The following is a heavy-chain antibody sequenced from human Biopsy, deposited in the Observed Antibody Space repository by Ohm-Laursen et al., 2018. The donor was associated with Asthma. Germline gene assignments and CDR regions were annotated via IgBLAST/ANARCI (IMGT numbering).Heavy chain of an antibody. Sequence: ASVKVSCKTSGYTFIGYHIHWVRQAPGQGLEWMGRINPNSGGTNYAQKFQGRVTMTSDTSISTAYMELSRLRSEDTAVYYCARVLTTEEGDTWFDPWGQGTLVTVSS. CDR2: INPNSGGT. CDR1: GYTFIGYH. CDR3: ARVLTTEEGDTWFDP. J-gene: IGHJ5*02. D-gene: IGHD4-11*01. V-gene: IGHV1-2*06.